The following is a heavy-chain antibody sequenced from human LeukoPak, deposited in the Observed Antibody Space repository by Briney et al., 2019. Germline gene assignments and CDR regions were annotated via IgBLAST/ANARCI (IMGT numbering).Heavy chain of an antibody. CDR2: ISAYNSNT. V-gene: IGHV1-18*01. D-gene: IGHD2-2*02. J-gene: IGHJ5*02. CDR3: ARTIVVVPAAIGNWFDP. CDR1: GYTFTSYG. Sequence: ASVKVSCKASGYTFTSYGISWVRQAPGQGLEWMGWISAYNSNTIYAQKLQGRVTMTTDTSTSTAYMELRSLRSDDTAVYYCARTIVVVPAAIGNWFDPWGQGTLVTVSS.